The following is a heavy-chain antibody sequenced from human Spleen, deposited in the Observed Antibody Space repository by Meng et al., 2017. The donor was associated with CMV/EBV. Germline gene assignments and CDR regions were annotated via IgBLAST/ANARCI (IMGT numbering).Heavy chain of an antibody. J-gene: IGHJ6*02. D-gene: IGHD6-6*01. CDR2: ISSSGSSI. Sequence: GESLKISCAASGFTFSDYFMSWIRQAPGKGLEWVSYISSSGSSIYYADSVRGRFTISRDNGKNSLYLQMNSLRVEDTAVYYCARDPRPGAYYFGMDVWGQGTTVTVSS. V-gene: IGHV3-11*04. CDR3: ARDPRPGAYYFGMDV. CDR1: GFTFSDYF.